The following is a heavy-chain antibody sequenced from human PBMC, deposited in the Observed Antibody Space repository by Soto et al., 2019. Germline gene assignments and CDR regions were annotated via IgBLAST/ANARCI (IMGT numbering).Heavy chain of an antibody. V-gene: IGHV4-59*01. CDR1: GGSISSYC. D-gene: IGHD6-13*01. CDR3: ARDLTHALAAAGTHRYYGMDV. Sequence: PSETLSLTCTVSGGSISSYCWSWIRQPPGKGLEWIGYIYYSGSTNYNPSLKNRVTISVDTSKNQFSLKLSSVTAADTAVYYCARDLTHALAAAGTHRYYGMDVVGQGTTVNVSS. CDR2: IYYSGST. J-gene: IGHJ6*02.